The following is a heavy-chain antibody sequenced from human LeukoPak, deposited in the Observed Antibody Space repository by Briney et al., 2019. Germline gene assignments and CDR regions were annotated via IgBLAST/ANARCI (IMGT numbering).Heavy chain of an antibody. J-gene: IGHJ4*02. V-gene: IGHV3-23*01. D-gene: IGHD3-22*01. Sequence: GGSLRLSCAASGFTFSSYAMSWVRQAPGKGREGVSAISGSGGSTYYADSVKGRFTISRDNSKNTLYLQMNSLRAEDTAVYYSAKDTVSAPSIYYDSSRGYFDYWGQGTLVTVSS. CDR3: AKDTVSAPSIYYDSSRGYFDY. CDR2: ISGSGGST. CDR1: GFTFSSYA.